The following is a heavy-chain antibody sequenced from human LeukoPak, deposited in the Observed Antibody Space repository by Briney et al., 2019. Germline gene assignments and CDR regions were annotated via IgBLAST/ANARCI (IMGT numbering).Heavy chain of an antibody. V-gene: IGHV4-59*01. CDR2: IYYSGVT. CDR3: ARDRGPFGY. D-gene: IGHD3-10*01. Sequence: KPSETLSLTCTVSGGSISSYYWSWIRQPPGKGLEWIGYIYYSGVTNYNPSLKSRVTISVDTSRNQFSLRLSSVTAADMAVYYCARDRGPFGYWGQGTLVTVSS. CDR1: GGSISSYY. J-gene: IGHJ4*02.